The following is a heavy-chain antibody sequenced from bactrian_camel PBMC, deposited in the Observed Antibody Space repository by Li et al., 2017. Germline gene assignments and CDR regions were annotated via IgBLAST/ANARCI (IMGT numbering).Heavy chain of an antibody. J-gene: IGHJ6*01. CDR2: IDPDGTT. CDR3: AADDTVVAGFAFDFDWNFGY. Sequence: HVQLVESGGGSVQAGGSLRLSCAGSDSEYIARSYCMGWFRQPKGGEREGVAAIDPDGTTAYVDSAKGRFTISKDNAKATVYLQMNSLKPEDTAMYYCAADDTVVAGFAFDFDWNFGYWGQGTQVTVS. D-gene: IGHD6*01. CDR1: DSEYIARSYC. V-gene: IGHV3S53*01.